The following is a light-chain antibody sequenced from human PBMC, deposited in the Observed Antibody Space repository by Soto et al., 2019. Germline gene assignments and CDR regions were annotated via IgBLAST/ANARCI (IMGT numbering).Light chain of an antibody. J-gene: IGLJ1*01. Sequence: QSVLTQPPSVSAAAGQKVSISCSGSSSNVGNNYVSWYQQVPGTAPKLLIYDINKRPSGIPDRFSGSKSGTSATLDITGLQTGDEAYYYCGTWDTSLSVGVFGTGTKVTVL. V-gene: IGLV1-51*01. CDR3: GTWDTSLSVGV. CDR2: DIN. CDR1: SSNVGNNY.